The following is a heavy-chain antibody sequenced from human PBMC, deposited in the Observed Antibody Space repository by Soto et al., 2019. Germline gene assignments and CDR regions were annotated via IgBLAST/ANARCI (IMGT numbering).Heavy chain of an antibody. Sequence: QLQLQESGPGLVKPSESLFLMCTVSGVSLNNGAYYWGWLRQPPGMVLEWSGSISYIGTTYYNPSLQSRLTISVDTSKNQFSLTLTSVTAADTAIYYCVRQDGDNWFDSWGQGALVTFSS. CDR3: VRQDGDNWFDS. CDR1: GVSLNNGAYY. D-gene: IGHD4-17*01. V-gene: IGHV4-39*01. CDR2: ISYIGTT. J-gene: IGHJ5*01.